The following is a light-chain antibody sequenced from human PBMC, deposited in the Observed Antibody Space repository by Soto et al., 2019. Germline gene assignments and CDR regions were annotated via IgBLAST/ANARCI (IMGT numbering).Light chain of an antibody. V-gene: IGLV2-14*01. J-gene: IGLJ2*01. CDR1: SSDVGGYNY. Sequence: QSVLTQPASVSGSRGQAIIISCTGSSSDVGGYNYVSWYQQHPGKAPKLMIYEVSNRPSGVSNRFSGSKSGNTASLSISGLQAVDEADYYCSSYTSFSTLVFGGGTKVTVL. CDR3: SSYTSFSTLV. CDR2: EVS.